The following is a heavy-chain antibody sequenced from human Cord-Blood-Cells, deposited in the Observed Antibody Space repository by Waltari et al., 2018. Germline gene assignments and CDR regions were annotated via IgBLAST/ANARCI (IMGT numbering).Heavy chain of an antibody. Sequence: QLQLQESGPGLVKPSETLSLTCTVSGRPISSSSYYWGWLRQPPGKGVEWIGSIYYSGSTYYNPSLKSRVTISVDTSKNQFSLKLSSVTAADTAVYYCARRCRYYYYGMDVWGQGTTVTVSS. CDR2: IYYSGST. J-gene: IGHJ6*02. D-gene: IGHD2-8*01. V-gene: IGHV4-39*01. CDR1: GRPISSSSYY. CDR3: ARRCRYYYYGMDV.